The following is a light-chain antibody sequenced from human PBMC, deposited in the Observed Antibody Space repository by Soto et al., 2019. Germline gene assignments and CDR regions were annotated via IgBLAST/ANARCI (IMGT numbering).Light chain of an antibody. J-gene: IGKJ1*01. V-gene: IGKV3-20*01. CDR2: GAS. Sequence: EIVLTQSPGTLSLSPVERATLSCRASQSVGSSLSWYQQKPGQAPRLLFYGASNRATAIPDRFSGSGFGTDFTLTITRLEPEDFAVYYCQQYGDSPQTFGPGTKVDIK. CDR3: QQYGDSPQT. CDR1: QSVGSS.